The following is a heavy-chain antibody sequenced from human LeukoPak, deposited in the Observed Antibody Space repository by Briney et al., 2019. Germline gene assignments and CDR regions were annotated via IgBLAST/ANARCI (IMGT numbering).Heavy chain of an antibody. CDR2: IYYSGST. V-gene: IGHV4-59*11. D-gene: IGHD2-2*01. Sequence: SETLSLTCTVSGGSISSHYWSWIRQPPGKGLEWIGDIYYSGSTNYNPSLKSRVPISVATSKNQFSLKLSSMTAADTAVYYCARGYCSSTSCPDWGVYYYYMDVWGKGTTVTVSS. J-gene: IGHJ6*03. CDR3: ARGYCSSTSCPDWGVYYYYMDV. CDR1: GGSISSHY.